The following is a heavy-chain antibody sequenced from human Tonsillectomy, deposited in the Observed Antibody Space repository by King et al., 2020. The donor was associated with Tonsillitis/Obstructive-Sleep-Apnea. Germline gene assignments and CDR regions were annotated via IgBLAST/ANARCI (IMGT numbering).Heavy chain of an antibody. CDR1: GFSLTTSGMC. CDR2: IDWDDEK. Sequence: TLKESGPALVKPIQTLTLTCTFSGFSLTTSGMCVSWIRQSPGKALEWLARIDWDDEKHYSTSLKTRLTISKDTSKNQVVLRMTNMDPVDTATYYCAPTNIHCSGGSCHPSGLDYWGQGTPVTVSS. J-gene: IGHJ4*02. V-gene: IGHV2-70*11. CDR3: APTNIHCSGGSCHPSGLDY. D-gene: IGHD2-15*01.